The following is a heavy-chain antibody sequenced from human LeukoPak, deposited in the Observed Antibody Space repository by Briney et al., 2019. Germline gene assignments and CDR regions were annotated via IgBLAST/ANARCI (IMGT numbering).Heavy chain of an antibody. D-gene: IGHD6-13*01. J-gene: IGHJ4*02. CDR2: IYTSGST. CDR1: GGSISSGSYY. Sequence: PSETLSLTCTVFGGSISSGSYYWSWIRQPAGKGLGWSGRIYTSGSTNYNPSLKSRVTISVDTSKNQLSLKLSSVTAADTAVYYCARGSAEFDYWGQGTLVTVSS. V-gene: IGHV4-61*02. CDR3: ARGSAEFDY.